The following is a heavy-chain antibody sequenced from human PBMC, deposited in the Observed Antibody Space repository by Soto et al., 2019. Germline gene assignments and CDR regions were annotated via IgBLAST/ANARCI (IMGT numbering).Heavy chain of an antibody. Sequence: GGSLRLSCAASEFTFSSHWMIWVRQAPGKGLEWVANIKQDGGEKYYVDSVKGRFFISRDNAKNSLYLQMNSLRAEDTAVYYCARDGGTNTVTQPDYWGQGTLVTVSS. J-gene: IGHJ4*02. CDR2: IKQDGGEK. D-gene: IGHD4-17*01. V-gene: IGHV3-7*03. CDR1: EFTFSSHW. CDR3: ARDGGTNTVTQPDY.